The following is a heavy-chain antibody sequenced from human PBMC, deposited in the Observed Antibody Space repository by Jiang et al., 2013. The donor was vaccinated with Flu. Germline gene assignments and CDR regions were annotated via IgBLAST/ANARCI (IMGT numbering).Heavy chain of an antibody. Sequence: SCKASGYTFTSYDINWVRQATGQGLEWMGWMNPNSGNTGYAQKFQGRVTMTRNTSISTAYMELSSLRSEDTAVYYCARGRYYYGPHIDNWFDPWGQGTLVTVSS. CDR3: ARGRYYYGPHIDNWFDP. J-gene: IGHJ5*02. D-gene: IGHD3-10*01. CDR2: MNPNSGNT. V-gene: IGHV1-8*01. CDR1: GYTFTSYD.